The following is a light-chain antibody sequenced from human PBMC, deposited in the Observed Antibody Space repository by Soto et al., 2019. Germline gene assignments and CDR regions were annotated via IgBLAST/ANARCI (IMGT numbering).Light chain of an antibody. J-gene: IGKJ4*01. CDR2: GAS. CDR1: QSVSSSY. V-gene: IGKV3-20*01. Sequence: EIVLTQSPGTLSLSPGERASLSCRASQSVSSSYLAWYQQKSGQAPRLLIYGASSRATGIPDRFSGSGSGTDFTLTISRLEPEDFAVYYCQQYGSSALTFGGGTKVDIK. CDR3: QQYGSSALT.